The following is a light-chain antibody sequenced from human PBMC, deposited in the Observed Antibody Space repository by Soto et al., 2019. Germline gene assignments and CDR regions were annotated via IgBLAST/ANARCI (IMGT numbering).Light chain of an antibody. V-gene: IGKV3-11*01. Sequence: EIVLTQSPATLSLSPGERATLSCRASQSVSSYLAWYQQKPGQAPRLLIYDASNRATGIPARFSGSGSGTDFTLTISSLEPEDFAVYFCQQRNFRPGGTFGQGTKVEI. CDR2: DAS. CDR3: QQRNFRPGGT. J-gene: IGKJ1*01. CDR1: QSVSSY.